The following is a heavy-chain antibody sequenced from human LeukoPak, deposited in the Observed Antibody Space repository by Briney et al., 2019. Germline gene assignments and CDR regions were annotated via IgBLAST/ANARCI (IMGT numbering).Heavy chain of an antibody. CDR2: IYHSGST. CDR3: ARSRNSSWKRSWFDP. CDR1: GYSITSGYY. V-gene: IGHV4-38-2*02. J-gene: IGHJ5*02. D-gene: IGHD6-13*01. Sequence: SETLSLTCTVSGYSITSGYYWGWIRQPPGKGLEWIGTIYHSGSTYYNPSLKSRVTISVDTSKNQFSLKLSSVTAADTAVYYCARSRNSSWKRSWFDPWGQGTLVTVSS.